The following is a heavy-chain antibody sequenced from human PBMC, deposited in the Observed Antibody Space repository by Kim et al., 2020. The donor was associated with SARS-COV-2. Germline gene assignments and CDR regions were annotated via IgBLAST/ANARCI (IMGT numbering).Heavy chain of an antibody. D-gene: IGHD6-13*01. J-gene: IGHJ6*03. Sequence: SRVTISVDTSKNQFSLKLSSVTAADTAVYYCARWYQNGYSSTRIGYMDVWGKGTTVTVSS. CDR3: ARWYQNGYSSTRIGYMDV. V-gene: IGHV4-34*01.